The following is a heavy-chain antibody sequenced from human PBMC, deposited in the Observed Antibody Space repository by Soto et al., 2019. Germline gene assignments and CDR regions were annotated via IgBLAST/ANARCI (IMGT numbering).Heavy chain of an antibody. Sequence: TSETLSLTCTVSGDSISSSTFYWGWIRQTPGKGLEWIGSIFSSGSTNYTPSLRSRVTMSVDTSKNQFSLKLSSVTAADTAVYHCARRIVATETFDYWGQGTLVTVSS. D-gene: IGHD5-12*01. CDR2: IFSSGST. J-gene: IGHJ4*02. CDR1: GDSISSSTFY. CDR3: ARRIVATETFDY. V-gene: IGHV4-39*01.